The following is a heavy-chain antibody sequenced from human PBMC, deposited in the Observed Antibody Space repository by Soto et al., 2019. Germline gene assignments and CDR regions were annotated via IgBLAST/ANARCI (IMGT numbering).Heavy chain of an antibody. CDR3: AGMPYTSGFRFDP. J-gene: IGHJ5*02. CDR2: IYQSGVT. CDR1: GDSYSISTYS. D-gene: IGHD6-19*01. Sequence: KTSETLSLTCNMSGDSYSISTYSWSWIRQPPGKALQWIGFIYQSGVTSYNPSLASRVSISLDRSNNQCSLKLKSVTAADTAVYFCAGMPYTSGFRFDPWGPGTLVTVSS. V-gene: IGHV4-30-2*01.